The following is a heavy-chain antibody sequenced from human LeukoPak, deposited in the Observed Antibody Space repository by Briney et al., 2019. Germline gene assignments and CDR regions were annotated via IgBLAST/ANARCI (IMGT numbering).Heavy chain of an antibody. J-gene: IGHJ4*02. CDR1: GFTFSSYT. CDR3: ARGRLRGYTGYDRGDFDF. Sequence: GGSLRLSCGASGFTFSSYTMNWVRQAPGQGLEWVVYTSGYSNNIYYADSVEGRFTISRDNSKKSLYLQMTSLRAEDTAVYYCARGRLRGYTGYDRGDFDFWGQGTLVTVSS. CDR2: TSGYSNNI. D-gene: IGHD5-12*01. V-gene: IGHV3-21*01.